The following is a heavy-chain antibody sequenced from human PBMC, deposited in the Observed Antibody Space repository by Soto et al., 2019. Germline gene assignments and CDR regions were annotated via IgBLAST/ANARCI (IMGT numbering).Heavy chain of an antibody. V-gene: IGHV3-23*01. J-gene: IGHJ6*02. CDR2: ISGSGGST. D-gene: IGHD5-12*01. CDR1: GFTFSSYA. CDR3: AKGGGYSGYEVDYYYYGMDV. Sequence: PGGSLRLSCAASGFTFSSYAMSWVRQAPGKGLEWVSAISGSGGSTYYADSVKGRFTISRDNSKNTLYLQMNSPRAEDTAVYYCAKGGGYSGYEVDYYYYGMDVWGQGTTVTVSS.